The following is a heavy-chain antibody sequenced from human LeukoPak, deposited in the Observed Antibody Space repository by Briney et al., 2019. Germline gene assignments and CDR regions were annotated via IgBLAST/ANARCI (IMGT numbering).Heavy chain of an antibody. Sequence: GGSLRLSCAASGLTFSSYWMHWVRQPPGKGLVWVSHISSDGTSTSYADSVKGRFTISGDNAKNTLYLQMNGLRAEDAAVYYCVTGNPGSFDIWGQGTMVTVTS. V-gene: IGHV3-74*01. J-gene: IGHJ3*02. CDR1: GLTFSSYW. CDR3: VTGNPGSFDI. CDR2: ISSDGTST. D-gene: IGHD7-27*01.